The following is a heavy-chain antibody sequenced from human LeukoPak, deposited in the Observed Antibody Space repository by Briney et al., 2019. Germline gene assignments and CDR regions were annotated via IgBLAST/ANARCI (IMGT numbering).Heavy chain of an antibody. CDR1: GGSISSYY. CDR3: ARGWKGAAYFDY. Sequence: PSETLSLTCTVSGGSISSYYWSWIRQPPGKGLEWIGYIYYSGSTNYNPSLKSRVTISVDTSKNQFSLKLSTVTAADTAVYYCARGWKGAAYFDYWGQGTLVTVSS. CDR2: IYYSGST. V-gene: IGHV4-59*08. J-gene: IGHJ4*02. D-gene: IGHD6-13*01.